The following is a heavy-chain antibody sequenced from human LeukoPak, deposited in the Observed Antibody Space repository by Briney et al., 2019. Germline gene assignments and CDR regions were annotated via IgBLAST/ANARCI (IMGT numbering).Heavy chain of an antibody. CDR3: ARIAPQLEDAFDI. J-gene: IGHJ3*02. CDR2: IYYSGST. Sequence: EPSETLSLTCTVSGGSISSSSYYWGWIRQPPGKGLEWIGSIYYSGSTYYNPSLKSRVTISVDTSKNQFSLKLSSVTAADTAVYYCARIAPQLEDAFDIWGQGTMVTVSS. V-gene: IGHV4-39*01. CDR1: GGSISSSSYY. D-gene: IGHD2-2*01.